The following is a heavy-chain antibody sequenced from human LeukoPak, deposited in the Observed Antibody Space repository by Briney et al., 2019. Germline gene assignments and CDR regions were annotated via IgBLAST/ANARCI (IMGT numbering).Heavy chain of an antibody. Sequence: ETLSLTCTVSGGSISSYYWSWIRQPPGKGLEWIGYIYYSGSTNYNPSLKSRVTISVDTSKNQFSLKLSSVTAADTAVYYCARRAFSSGYYYFDYWGQGTLVTVSS. CDR2: IYYSGST. CDR1: GGSISSYY. D-gene: IGHD3-22*01. V-gene: IGHV4-59*08. J-gene: IGHJ4*02. CDR3: ARRAFSSGYYYFDY.